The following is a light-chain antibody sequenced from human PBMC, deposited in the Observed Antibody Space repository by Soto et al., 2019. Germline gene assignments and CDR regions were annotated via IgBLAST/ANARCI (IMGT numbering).Light chain of an antibody. CDR2: DVS. V-gene: IGKV1-5*01. Sequence: IQMTQSPSTLSASVGDRVTITCRASQSVSDWLAWYQQKPGKAPYLLISDVSSLERGVPSRFSGSGSGTEFTLTISSMQPDDFATFYCQQYNGYSRTFGQGTKVDI. CDR1: QSVSDW. CDR3: QQYNGYSRT. J-gene: IGKJ1*01.